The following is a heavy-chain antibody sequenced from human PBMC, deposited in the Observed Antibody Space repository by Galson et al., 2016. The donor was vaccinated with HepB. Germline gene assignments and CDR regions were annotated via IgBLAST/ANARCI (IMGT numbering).Heavy chain of an antibody. D-gene: IGHD5-24*01. CDR2: ISAYDGAT. V-gene: IGHV1-18*04. Sequence: SVKVSCKAFGYTFSNYGISWVRQAPGQGLEWMGWISAYDGATQYGEKVQGRATMTTDTSTSTAYMELRSLRSDDTAIYFCARDERHRYYYYYGMDVWGQGTTVTVSS. CDR1: GYTFSNYG. J-gene: IGHJ6*02. CDR3: ARDERHRYYYYYGMDV.